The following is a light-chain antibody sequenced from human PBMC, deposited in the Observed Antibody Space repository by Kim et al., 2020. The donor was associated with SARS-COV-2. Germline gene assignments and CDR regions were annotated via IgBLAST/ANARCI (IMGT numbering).Light chain of an antibody. CDR1: QSVSSS. V-gene: IGKV3-15*01. J-gene: IGKJ1*01. CDR3: QQYKHWPLA. Sequence: ETVMTQSPATLSVSPGERATLSCWASQSVSSSLAWYQQKPGQVPRLLIYGASTRATGIPAKFSGSVSGTEFTLTISSLQSEDFAVYYCQQYKHWPLAFGQGTKVDIK. CDR2: GAS.